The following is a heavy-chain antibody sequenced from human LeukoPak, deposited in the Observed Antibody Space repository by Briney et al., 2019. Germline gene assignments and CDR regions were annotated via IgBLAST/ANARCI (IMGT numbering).Heavy chain of an antibody. CDR2: ISGSSSSI. V-gene: IGHV3-21*01. CDR1: GFTFSSYN. Sequence: GGSLRLSCAASGFTFSSYNMNWVRQAPGKGLEWVSSISGSSSSIYYAGSVKGRFTISRDNAKNSLYLQMNSLRAEDTAVYYCSRDPNYFSSINCYFDCWGQGALVTGSS. CDR3: SRDPNYFSSINCYFDC. D-gene: IGHD2-2*01. J-gene: IGHJ4*02.